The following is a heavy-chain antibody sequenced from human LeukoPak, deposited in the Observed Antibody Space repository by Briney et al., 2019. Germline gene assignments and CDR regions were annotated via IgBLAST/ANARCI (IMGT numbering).Heavy chain of an antibody. J-gene: IGHJ6*03. CDR2: IYYSGST. CDR3: ARGVVPADPQKKYYYYYYMDV. V-gene: IGHV4-59*01. D-gene: IGHD2-2*01. Sequence: SETLSLTCTVSGGSISSYYWSWIRQPPGKGLEWIGYIYYSGSTNYNPSLRSRVTISVDTSKNQFSLKLSSVTAADTAVYYCARGVVPADPQKKYYYYYYMDVWGKGTTVTVSS. CDR1: GGSISSYY.